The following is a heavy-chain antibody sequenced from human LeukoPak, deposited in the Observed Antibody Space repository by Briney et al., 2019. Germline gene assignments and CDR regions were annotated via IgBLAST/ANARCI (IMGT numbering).Heavy chain of an antibody. CDR2: ISSSGGNI. Sequence: GGSLRLSCVASGFTFSSSDMNWVRQAPGKGLEWLSYISSSGGNIQYADSVKGRFTISRDNTKNTLYLQMNSLRADDTAVYYCARDVGFIVGATPGAFDIWGQGTMVTVSS. J-gene: IGHJ3*02. CDR3: ARDVGFIVGATPGAFDI. V-gene: IGHV3-48*01. CDR1: GFTFSSSD. D-gene: IGHD1-26*01.